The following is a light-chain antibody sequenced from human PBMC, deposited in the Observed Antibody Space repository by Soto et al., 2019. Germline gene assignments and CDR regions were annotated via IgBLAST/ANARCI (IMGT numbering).Light chain of an antibody. CDR2: DAY. Sequence: EVVLTQSPVTLSLSPGERATLSCRASQSFRGLLAWYQQKPGQAPRLLIYDAYNRATGIPDRFSGSGSGTDFTLTISRLEPEDFAVYFCQQYATSPLAFGGGTKVDI. CDR1: QSFRGL. J-gene: IGKJ4*01. CDR3: QQYATSPLA. V-gene: IGKV3-20*01.